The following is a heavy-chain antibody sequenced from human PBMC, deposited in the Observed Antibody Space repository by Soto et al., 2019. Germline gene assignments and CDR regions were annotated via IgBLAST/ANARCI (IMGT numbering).Heavy chain of an antibody. CDR1: GGTFSSYA. J-gene: IGHJ3*02. V-gene: IGHV1-69*13. D-gene: IGHD6-19*01. Sequence: SLKVSCKASGGTFSSYAISWVRQAPGQGLEWMGGIIPIFGTANYAQKFQGRVTITADESTSTAYMELSSLRSEDTAVYYCATLAEDAFDIWGQGTMVTVSS. CDR3: ATLAEDAFDI. CDR2: IIPIFGTA.